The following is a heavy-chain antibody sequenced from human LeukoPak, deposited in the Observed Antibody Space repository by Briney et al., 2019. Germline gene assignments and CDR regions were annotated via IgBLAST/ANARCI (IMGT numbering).Heavy chain of an antibody. J-gene: IGHJ4*02. V-gene: IGHV4-31*03. CDR3: ARVGATTRHFDY. CDR2: IYYSGST. CDR1: GGSVSGYY. Sequence: SSETLSLTCTVSGGSVSGYYWGWIRQHPGKGVEWIGYIYYSGSTYYNPSLKSRVTISVDTSKNQFSLKLSSVTAADTAVYYCARVGATTRHFDYWGQGTLVTVSS. D-gene: IGHD5-12*01.